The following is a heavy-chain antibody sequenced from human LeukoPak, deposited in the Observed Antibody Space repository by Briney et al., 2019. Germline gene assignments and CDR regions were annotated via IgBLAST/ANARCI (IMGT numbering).Heavy chain of an antibody. CDR1: GFTFSSYS. J-gene: IGHJ6*03. CDR2: ISSSNSYI. Sequence: GGSLRLSCAASGFTFSSYSMNWVRQATGKGLEWVSPISSSNSYIYYADSVKGRFTISRDNAKNSLYLQMNSLRAEDTAVYYCAATVPYYMDVWGKGTTVTVSS. V-gene: IGHV3-21*01. CDR3: AATVPYYMDV. D-gene: IGHD4-11*01.